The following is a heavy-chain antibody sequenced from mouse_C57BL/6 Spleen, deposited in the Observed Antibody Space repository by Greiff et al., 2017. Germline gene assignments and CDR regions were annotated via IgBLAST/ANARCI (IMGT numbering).Heavy chain of an antibody. CDR2: IHPTSGST. CDR3: ARHYYGSSYSYFDV. V-gene: IGHV1-64*01. J-gene: IGHJ1*03. CDR1: GYTFTSYW. D-gene: IGHD1-1*01. Sequence: VQLQQPGAELVKPGASVKLSCKASGYTFTSYWMHWVKQRPGQGLEWIGMIHPTSGSTNYNEKFKSKATLTVDKSSSTAYMQLSSLTSEDSAVYYCARHYYGSSYSYFDVWGTGTTVTVSS.